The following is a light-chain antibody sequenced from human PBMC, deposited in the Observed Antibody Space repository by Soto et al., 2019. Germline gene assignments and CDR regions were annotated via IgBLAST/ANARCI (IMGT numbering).Light chain of an antibody. CDR2: GAS. J-gene: IGKJ1*01. CDR3: QQSYSFLRT. Sequence: DIQMTQSPSSLSASVGDAVTVTCRASQNINTDLNWYHQRPGKVPQLLISGASTLRSGVPSRFSGSGSGTDFTLTIASLQPGDFGTYYCQQSYSFLRTFGPGTKVEL. CDR1: QNINTD. V-gene: IGKV1-39*01.